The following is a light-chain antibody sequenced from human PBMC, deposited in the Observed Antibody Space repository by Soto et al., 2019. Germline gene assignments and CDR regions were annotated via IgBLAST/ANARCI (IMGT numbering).Light chain of an antibody. Sequence: EIVLTQSPATVSVSPGESATLSCRASQSVSNYLAWYQQKPGQAPRLLIFDASNWATGIPSRFSGSGSGTYFTLTISRLEPEDFAVYYCQQRSNSPPWTFGPGTRVDL. CDR1: QSVSNY. J-gene: IGKJ3*01. CDR3: QQRSNSPPWT. V-gene: IGKV3-11*01. CDR2: DAS.